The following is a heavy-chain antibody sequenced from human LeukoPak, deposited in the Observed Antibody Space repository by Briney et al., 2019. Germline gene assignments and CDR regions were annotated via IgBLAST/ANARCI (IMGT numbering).Heavy chain of an antibody. CDR3: ARQDGNSKYYFDY. J-gene: IGHJ4*02. CDR2: IYPGDSDT. V-gene: IGHV5-51*01. Sequence: GESLQISFKGSGYSFTYYWIGWVRQMPGKGLEWVGIIYPGDSDTRYRPSFQGQVTISVDKSISTAYLQWSSLKASDTAMYYCARQDGNSKYYFDYWGQGTLVTVSS. D-gene: IGHD1-1*01. CDR1: GYSFTYYW.